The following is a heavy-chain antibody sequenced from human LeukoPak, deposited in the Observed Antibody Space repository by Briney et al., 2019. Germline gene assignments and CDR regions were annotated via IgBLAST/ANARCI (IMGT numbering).Heavy chain of an antibody. D-gene: IGHD3-10*01. V-gene: IGHV4-59*01. Sequence: SETLSLTCTVSGGSISSYYWSWIRQPPGKGLKWIAYLFYSGSTDYNPSLESRVTISVDTSKNQFSLKLRSVTAADTAVYYCATVAVIRGVTYFDYWGQGTLVTVSS. J-gene: IGHJ4*02. CDR3: ATVAVIRGVTYFDY. CDR1: GGSISSYY. CDR2: LFYSGST.